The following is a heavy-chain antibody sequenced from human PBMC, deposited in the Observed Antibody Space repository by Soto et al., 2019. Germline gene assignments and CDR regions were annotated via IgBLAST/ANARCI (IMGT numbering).Heavy chain of an antibody. CDR3: ARAPDYYYYGMDV. V-gene: IGHV3-74*01. J-gene: IGHJ6*02. CDR1: GFTFSSYW. CDR2: INSDGSST. Sequence: EVRLVESGGGLVQPGGSLRLSCAASGFTFSSYWMYWVRQAPGKGLVWVSRINSDGSSTSYADSVKGRFIISRDNAKNTLYVQMNSLRAEDAAVYHCARAPDYYYYGMDVWGQGTTVTVSS.